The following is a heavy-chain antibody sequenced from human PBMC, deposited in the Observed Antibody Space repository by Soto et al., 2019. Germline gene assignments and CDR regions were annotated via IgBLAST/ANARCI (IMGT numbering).Heavy chain of an antibody. Sequence: QEQLVESGGDVVQPGWSLRLSCAASGFTFSDYGMHWVRQAPGKGHEWVAAIWFDGSNEDYADSVKGRFTISRDNSKSTLYLQLRSLRAEDTALYYCARDRTFGSGSYNGPFAYWGQGTLVTVSS. CDR3: ARDRTFGSGSYNGPFAY. V-gene: IGHV3-33*01. CDR2: IWFDGSNE. D-gene: IGHD3-10*01. CDR1: GFTFSDYG. J-gene: IGHJ4*02.